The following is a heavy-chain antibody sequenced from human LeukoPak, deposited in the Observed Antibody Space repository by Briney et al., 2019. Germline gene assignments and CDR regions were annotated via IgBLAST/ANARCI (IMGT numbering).Heavy chain of an antibody. D-gene: IGHD2-21*01. CDR2: IQNDASTR. CDR1: GLIFSHYG. Sequence: PGGSLRLSCTASGLIFSHYGMHWVRQAPGKGLEWVAVIQNDASTRNYVDSVKGRFTISRDNSENTVFLQMDSLRVEDTAVYYCARELSQIVWGGLDYGGQGTLVSVSS. J-gene: IGHJ4*02. V-gene: IGHV3-33*05. CDR3: ARELSQIVWGGLDY.